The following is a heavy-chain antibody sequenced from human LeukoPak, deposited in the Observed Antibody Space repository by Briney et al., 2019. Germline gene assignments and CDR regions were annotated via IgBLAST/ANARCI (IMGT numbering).Heavy chain of an antibody. D-gene: IGHD3-10*01. J-gene: IGHJ4*02. CDR3: ARRVYGSGRQDY. V-gene: IGHV4-39*02. CDR1: GVYVCSRVYY. Sequence: SETLSLTCSVSGVYVCSRVYYGAWIRQPPGQGLEWIGNTYYTGSAHYNPSLKSRVTISVDTSKNHFSLKLTSVTAADAAVYYCARRVYGSGRQDYWGQGTLVTVSS. CDR2: TYYTGSA.